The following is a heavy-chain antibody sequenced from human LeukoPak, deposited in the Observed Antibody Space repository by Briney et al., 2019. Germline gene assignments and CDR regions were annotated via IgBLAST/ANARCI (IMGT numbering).Heavy chain of an antibody. J-gene: IGHJ4*02. CDR3: ARSLYGSGTHSNY. V-gene: IGHV4-4*02. D-gene: IGHD3-10*01. Sequence: PSGTLSLTCAVSGGSISSSNWWSWVRQPPGKGLEWIGEIYHSGSTNYNPSLKSRVTISVDKSKNQFSLKLSSVTAADTAVYYCARSLYGSGTHSNYWGQGTLVTVSS. CDR2: IYHSGST. CDR1: GGSISSSNW.